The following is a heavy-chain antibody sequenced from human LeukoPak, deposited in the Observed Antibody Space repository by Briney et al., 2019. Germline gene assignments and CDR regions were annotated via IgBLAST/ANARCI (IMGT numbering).Heavy chain of an antibody. D-gene: IGHD6-19*01. CDR2: IYSGGYT. V-gene: IGHV3-53*01. Sequence: GSLRLSCAASGFTVSSNYMSWVRQAPGKGLEWVSVIYSGGYTYYADSVKGRFTISRDNSKNTLYFQMNSLRAEDTAVYYCARDGQTGGWYRAFDCWGQGTLVTVSS. CDR3: ARDGQTGGWYRAFDC. CDR1: GFTVSSNY. J-gene: IGHJ4*02.